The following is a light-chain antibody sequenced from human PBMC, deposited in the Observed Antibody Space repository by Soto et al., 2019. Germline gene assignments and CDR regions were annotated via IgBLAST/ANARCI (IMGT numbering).Light chain of an antibody. V-gene: IGLV2-8*01. J-gene: IGLJ2*01. CDR3: SSYGGYNNVI. CDR2: EVS. CDR1: SSDVGGYNY. Sequence: QSVLTQPPSASGSPGQSVTISCTGTSSDVGGYNYVSWYQQHPDKAPKLIIYEVSKRPSGVPDRFPGSKSGNTASLTVSGLQAEDEADYYCSSYGGYNNVIFGGGTKVTVL.